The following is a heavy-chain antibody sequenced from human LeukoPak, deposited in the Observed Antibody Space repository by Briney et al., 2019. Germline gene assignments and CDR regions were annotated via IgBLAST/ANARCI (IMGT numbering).Heavy chain of an antibody. D-gene: IGHD3-3*01. CDR1: GFTFSSYW. J-gene: IGHJ6*02. Sequence: GGSLRLSCAASGFTFSSYWMHWVRQAPGKGLVWVSRINSDGSSTSYADSVKGRFTISRDNAKNTLYLQMNSLRAEDTAVYYCARGKRITIFGVPSTEGMDVWGQGTTVTVSS. V-gene: IGHV3-74*01. CDR3: ARGKRITIFGVPSTEGMDV. CDR2: INSDGSST.